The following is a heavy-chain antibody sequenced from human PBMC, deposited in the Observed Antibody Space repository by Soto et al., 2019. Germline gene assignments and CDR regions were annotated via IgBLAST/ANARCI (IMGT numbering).Heavy chain of an antibody. V-gene: IGHV3-66*01. CDR3: ARDEGSSWYYFDY. Sequence: EVQLVESGGGLVQPGGSLRLSCAASGFTVSSNYMSWVRQAPGKGLEWVSVIYSGGSTYYADSVKGSFTISRDNSKNTLYLQMNSLRAEDTAVYYCARDEGSSWYYFDYWGQGTLVTVSS. CDR2: IYSGGST. J-gene: IGHJ4*02. D-gene: IGHD6-13*01. CDR1: GFTVSSNY.